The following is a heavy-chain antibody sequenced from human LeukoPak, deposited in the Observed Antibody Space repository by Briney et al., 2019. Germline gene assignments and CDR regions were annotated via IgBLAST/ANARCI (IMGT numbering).Heavy chain of an antibody. CDR3: ARSAEAYYDILTGYYGLDP. CDR2: INPNSGGT. J-gene: IGHJ5*02. Sequence: ASVKVSCKASGYTFTGHYMHWVRQAPGQGLEWMGWINPNSGGTNYAQKFQGRVTMTRDTSISTAYMELSRLRSDDTAVYYCARSAEAYYDILTGYYGLDPWGQGTLVTVSS. D-gene: IGHD3-9*01. CDR1: GYTFTGHY. V-gene: IGHV1-2*02.